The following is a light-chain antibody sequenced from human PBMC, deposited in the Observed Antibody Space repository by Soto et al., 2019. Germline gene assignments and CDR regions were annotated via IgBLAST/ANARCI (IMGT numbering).Light chain of an antibody. J-gene: IGLJ1*01. Sequence: QSVLTQPPSASGTPGQRVTISCSGSSSNIGSNTVYWYQQLPGTAPKLLIYSNNQRPSGVPDRFSGSKSDTSASLAISGLQSEDEADYYCAAWDDSLNGLYVFGTGTKLTVL. CDR2: SNN. V-gene: IGLV1-44*01. CDR3: AAWDDSLNGLYV. CDR1: SSNIGSNT.